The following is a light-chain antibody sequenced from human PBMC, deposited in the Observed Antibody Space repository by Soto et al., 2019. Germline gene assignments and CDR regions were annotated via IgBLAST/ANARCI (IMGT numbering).Light chain of an antibody. V-gene: IGKV1-5*03. CDR1: QSISTW. CDR2: KAS. CDR3: QNYNTYSRA. J-gene: IGKJ1*01. Sequence: DIQMTQSPSTLSASVGDRITITCRASQSISTWLAWYQQKPGKAPKLLIYKASSLQSGVPSRFSGSGSGTEFTLTISSLQPDDFATCYCQNYNTYSRAFGQGTKVEIK.